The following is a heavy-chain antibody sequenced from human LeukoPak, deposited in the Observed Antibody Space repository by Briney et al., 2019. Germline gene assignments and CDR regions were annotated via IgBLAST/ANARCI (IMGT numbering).Heavy chain of an antibody. V-gene: IGHV3-48*04. CDR1: GFTFSSYS. D-gene: IGHD1-26*01. J-gene: IGHJ4*02. CDR3: AKGAGGSYGAYYFDS. Sequence: PGGSLRLSCAASGFTFSSYSMNWVRQAPGEGLEWVSYISSLSGTIYYADSVKGRFTISRDNVNKLFYLQMSSLRVEDTAFYYCAKGAGGSYGAYYFDSWGQGILVTVSS. CDR2: ISSLSGTI.